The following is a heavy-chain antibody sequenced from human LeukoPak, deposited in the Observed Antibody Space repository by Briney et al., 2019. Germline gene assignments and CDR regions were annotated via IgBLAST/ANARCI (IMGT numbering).Heavy chain of an antibody. CDR1: GYTFTGYY. J-gene: IGHJ6*02. V-gene: IGHV1-2*02. D-gene: IGHD2-2*01. CDR3: ARVRYCSSTSRYYYYYGMDV. CDR2: INPNSGGT. Sequence: ASVKVSCKASGYTFTGYYMHWVRQAPGQGLEWMGWINPNSGGTNYAQKFQGRVTMTRDTSISTAYMELSRLRSDDTAVYYCARVRYCSSTSRYYYYYGMDVWGQGTTVTVSS.